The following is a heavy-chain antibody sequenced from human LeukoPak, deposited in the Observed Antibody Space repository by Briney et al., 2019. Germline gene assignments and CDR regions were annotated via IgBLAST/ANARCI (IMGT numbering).Heavy chain of an antibody. D-gene: IGHD3-22*01. V-gene: IGHV3-21*01. J-gene: IGHJ4*02. CDR3: ARGDSDEYYYDSSLDY. CDR1: GFTVSTNY. CDR2: ISSSSSYI. Sequence: PGGSLRLSCAASGFTVSTNYMSWVRQAPGKGLEWVSSISSSSSYIYYADSVKGRFTISRDNAKNSLYLQMNSLRAEDTAVYYCARGDSDEYYYDSSLDYWGQGTLVTVSS.